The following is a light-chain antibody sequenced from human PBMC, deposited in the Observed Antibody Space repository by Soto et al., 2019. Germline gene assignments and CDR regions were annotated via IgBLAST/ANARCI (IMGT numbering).Light chain of an antibody. CDR2: SDS. CDR1: NIGSKS. J-gene: IGLJ1*01. CDR3: QVWDNGGRHPFV. Sequence: SYELTQPPSVSVAPGKTATITCGGNNIGSKSVHWYQQKPGQAPVLVIYSDSDRPSGIPERFSGSNSGNTATLTISRVEAGDEADYYCQVWDNGGRHPFVFGTGTKLTVL. V-gene: IGLV3-21*04.